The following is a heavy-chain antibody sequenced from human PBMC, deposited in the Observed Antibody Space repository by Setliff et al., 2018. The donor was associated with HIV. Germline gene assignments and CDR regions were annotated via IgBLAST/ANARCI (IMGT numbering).Heavy chain of an antibody. CDR3: ARMSADIPLGD. V-gene: IGHV1-69*13. CDR1: GVSFSGYA. J-gene: IGHJ4*02. D-gene: IGHD3-16*01. Sequence: SVKVSCKTSGVSFSGYAISWVRQAPGQGLEWMGGIIPVFGSGNYAERFQPRLTITADASTSTVYMELSSLRSDDTAVYYCARMSADIPLGDWGRGTLVTVSS. CDR2: IIPVFGSG.